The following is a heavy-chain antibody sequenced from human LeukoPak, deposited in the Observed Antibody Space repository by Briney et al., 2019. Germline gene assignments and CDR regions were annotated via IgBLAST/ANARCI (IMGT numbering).Heavy chain of an antibody. D-gene: IGHD3-9*01. Sequence: ASVKVSCKVFGYTLTELSMHWVRQAPGQGLEWMGIINPSGGSTSYAQKFQGRVTMTRDTSTSTVYMELSSLRSEDTAVYYCVDWLSNYWGQGTLVTVSS. CDR1: GYTLTELS. CDR2: INPSGGST. J-gene: IGHJ4*02. V-gene: IGHV1-46*01. CDR3: VDWLSNY.